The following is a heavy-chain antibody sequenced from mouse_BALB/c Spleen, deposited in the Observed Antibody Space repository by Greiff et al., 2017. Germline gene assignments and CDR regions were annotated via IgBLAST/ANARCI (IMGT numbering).Heavy chain of an antibody. CDR1: GFTFSSYA. CDR3: ARGYDYYAMDY. Sequence: EVQLVESGGGLVKPGGSLKLSCAASGFTFSSYAMSWVRQTPEKRLEWVASIGSGGSTYYPDSVKGRFTISRDNARNILYLQMSSLRSEDTAMYYCARGYDYYAMDYWGQGTSVTVSS. V-gene: IGHV5-6-5*01. J-gene: IGHJ4*01. D-gene: IGHD1-1*02. CDR2: IGSGGST.